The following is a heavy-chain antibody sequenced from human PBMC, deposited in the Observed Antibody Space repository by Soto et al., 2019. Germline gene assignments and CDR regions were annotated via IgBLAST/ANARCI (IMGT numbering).Heavy chain of an antibody. CDR2: ISWNSGSI. Sequence: EVQLVESGGGLVQPGRSLRLSCAASGFTFDDYAMHWVRQAPGKGLEWVSGISWNSGSIVYADSVKGRFTISRDNAKNSLYLQMNSLRAEDTALYYCAKDRGGVAAAGLDYWGQGTLVTVSS. CDR1: GFTFDDYA. V-gene: IGHV3-9*01. D-gene: IGHD6-13*01. CDR3: AKDRGGVAAAGLDY. J-gene: IGHJ4*02.